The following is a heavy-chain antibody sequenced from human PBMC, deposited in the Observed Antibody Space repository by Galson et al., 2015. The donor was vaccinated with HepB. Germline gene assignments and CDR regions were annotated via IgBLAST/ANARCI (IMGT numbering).Heavy chain of an antibody. CDR2: ISSSSIYI. J-gene: IGHJ4*02. V-gene: IGHV3-21*04. D-gene: IGHD5/OR15-5a*01. Sequence: LRLSCAASGFTFSTYSMNWVRQAPGKGPEWVSSISSSSIYIYYAESVEGRFTISRDNAKNSLYLQMNSLRAGDTAVYYCAKGLYARVKYYFDYWGQGTLVTVSS. CDR1: GFTFSTYS. CDR3: AKGLYARVKYYFDY.